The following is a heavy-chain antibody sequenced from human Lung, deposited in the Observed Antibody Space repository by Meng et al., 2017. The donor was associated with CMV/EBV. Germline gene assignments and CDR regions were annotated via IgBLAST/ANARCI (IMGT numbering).Heavy chain of an antibody. V-gene: IGHV3-48*03. CDR3: ARGIRRRDELWNWRRSRNNVFYSDS. J-gene: IGHJ4*02. CDR1: GFTFSIYE. Sequence: GGSLGLXCAASGFTFSIYEMNWVRQAPGKGLEWVSFISVTGSQIYYADSVKGRFTISRDNAQNSLYLQMNSLRGDDTAVYYCARGIRRRDELWNWRRSRNNVFYSDSWXKGRXVTVSS. CDR2: ISVTGSQI. D-gene: IGHD1/OR15-1a*01.